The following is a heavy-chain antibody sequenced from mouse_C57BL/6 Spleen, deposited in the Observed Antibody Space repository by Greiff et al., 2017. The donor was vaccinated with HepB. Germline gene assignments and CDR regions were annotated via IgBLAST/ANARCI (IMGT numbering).Heavy chain of an antibody. Sequence: QVQLKQPGAELVKPGASVKLSCKASGYTFTSYWMHWVKQRPGQGLEWIGMIHPNSGSTNYNEKFKSKATLTVDKSSSTAYMQLSSLTSEDSAVYYCARRIYGYDGRGAMDYWGQGTSVTVSS. J-gene: IGHJ4*01. CDR3: ARRIYGYDGRGAMDY. D-gene: IGHD2-2*01. CDR1: GYTFTSYW. CDR2: IHPNSGST. V-gene: IGHV1-64*01.